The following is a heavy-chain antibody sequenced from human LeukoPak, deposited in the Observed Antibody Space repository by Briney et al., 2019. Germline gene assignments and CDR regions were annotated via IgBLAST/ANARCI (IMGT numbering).Heavy chain of an antibody. CDR2: IYYSGST. D-gene: IGHD3-10*01. V-gene: IGHV4-59*08. CDR1: GGSISSYY. J-gene: IGHJ4*02. CDR3: ARHRPGTYEFDY. Sequence: SETLSLTCTVSGGSISSYYWSWIRQPPGKGLEWIGYIYYSGSTNYNPSLKSRVTISVDTSKNQFSLKLSSVTAADTAVYYCARHRPGTYEFDYWGQGTLVTVSS.